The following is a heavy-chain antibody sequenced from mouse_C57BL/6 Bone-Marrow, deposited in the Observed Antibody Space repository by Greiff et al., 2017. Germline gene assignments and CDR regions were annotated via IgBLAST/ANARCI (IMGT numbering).Heavy chain of an antibody. J-gene: IGHJ4*01. D-gene: IGHD3-2*02. CDR2: INPNNGGT. Sequence: EVQLQQSGPELVKPGASVKMSCKASGYTFTDYNMHWVKKSHGKSLEWIGYINPNNGGTRYNQKFKGKATLTVNKSSSTSYMELRSLTSEDSAVYYCAKDSSEAMDDWGQGTSVTVSS. CDR1: GYTFTDYN. V-gene: IGHV1-22*01. CDR3: AKDSSEAMDD.